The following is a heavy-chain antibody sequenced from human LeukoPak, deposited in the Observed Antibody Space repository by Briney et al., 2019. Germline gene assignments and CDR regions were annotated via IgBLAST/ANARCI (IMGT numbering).Heavy chain of an antibody. V-gene: IGHV4-4*08. CDR3: ARETSVSTIDYYYYYMDV. CDR1: GGSIRGYY. D-gene: IGHD4-17*01. Sequence: SETLSLTCTVSGGSIRGYYWSWIRQPPGKGLEWIGYIHYTGSTDCNPSLKSRVTISVDTSKNQFSLKLSSVTAADTAVYYCARETSVSTIDYYYYYMDVWGKGTTVTISS. CDR2: IHYTGST. J-gene: IGHJ6*03.